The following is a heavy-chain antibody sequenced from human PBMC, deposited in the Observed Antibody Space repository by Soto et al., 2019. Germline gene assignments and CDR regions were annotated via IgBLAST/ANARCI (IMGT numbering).Heavy chain of an antibody. D-gene: IGHD2-2*01. Sequence: SVKVSCKASGGTFSSYAISWVRQAPGQGLEWMGGIIPIFGTANYAQKFQGRVTITADESTSAAYMELSSLRSEDTAVYYCASSYCSCIICYGQYYFDYRGQGTLVTVS. CDR2: IIPIFGTA. CDR1: GGTFSSYA. V-gene: IGHV1-69*13. J-gene: IGHJ4*02. CDR3: ASSYCSCIICYGQYYFDY.